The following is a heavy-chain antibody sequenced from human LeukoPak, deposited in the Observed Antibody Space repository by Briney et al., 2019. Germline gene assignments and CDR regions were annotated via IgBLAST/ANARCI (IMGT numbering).Heavy chain of an antibody. Sequence: PSETLSLTCTVSGGSISSHYWSWIRQPPGKGLEWIGYIYSSGSTNYDPSLKSRVTISLDTSKNQFSLQLSSVTASDTAVYDCARGEKRATRHVHGWFDPWGQGTLVTVSS. D-gene: IGHD5-24*01. V-gene: IGHV4-59*11. CDR3: ARGEKRATRHVHGWFDP. CDR2: IYSSGST. J-gene: IGHJ5*02. CDR1: GGSISSHY.